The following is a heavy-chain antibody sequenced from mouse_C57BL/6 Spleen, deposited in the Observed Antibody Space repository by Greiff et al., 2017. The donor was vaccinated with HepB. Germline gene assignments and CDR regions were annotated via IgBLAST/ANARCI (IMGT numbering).Heavy chain of an antibody. D-gene: IGHD3-2*02. J-gene: IGHJ4*01. CDR2: IYPGDGDT. V-gene: IGHV1-82*01. CDR3: ARGAQATLRMDY. CDR1: GYAFSSSW. Sequence: QVQLQQSGPELVKPGASVKISCKASGYAFSSSWMNWVKQRPGKGLEWIGRIYPGDGDTNYNGKFKGKATLTADKSSSTAYMQLSSLTSEDSAVYFCARGAQATLRMDYWGQGTSVTVSS.